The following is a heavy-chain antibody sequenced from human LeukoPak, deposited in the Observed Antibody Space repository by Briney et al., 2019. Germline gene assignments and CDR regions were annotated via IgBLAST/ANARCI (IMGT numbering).Heavy chain of an antibody. J-gene: IGHJ3*02. D-gene: IGHD1-1*01. Sequence: GGSLRLSCAASGFTFSSYAMSWVRQAPGKGLEWVSSISGIGGTSYYGDSVKGRFTISRDNSKNTLYLQMNSLRAEDTAVYYCATDSYNWNDAFDIWGQGTMVTVSS. CDR1: GFTFSSYA. CDR3: ATDSYNWNDAFDI. V-gene: IGHV3-23*01. CDR2: ISGIGGTS.